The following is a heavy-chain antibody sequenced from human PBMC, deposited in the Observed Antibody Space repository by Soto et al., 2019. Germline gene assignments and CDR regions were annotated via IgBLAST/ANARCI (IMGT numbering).Heavy chain of an antibody. V-gene: IGHV1-69*13. J-gene: IGHJ6*02. CDR2: IIPIFGTA. CDR1: GGTFSSYA. D-gene: IGHD3-10*01. Sequence: ASVKVSCKASGGTFSSYAISWVRQAPGQGLEWMGGIIPIFGTANYAQKFQGRVTITADESTSTAYMELSSLRSEDTAVYYCASRGGYYYGSGSYGGMDVWGQGTTVTVSS. CDR3: ASRGGYYYGSGSYGGMDV.